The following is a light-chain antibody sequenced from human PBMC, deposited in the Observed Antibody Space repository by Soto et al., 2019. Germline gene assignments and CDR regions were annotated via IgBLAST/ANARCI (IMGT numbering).Light chain of an antibody. CDR2: GDN. CDR1: SSNIGAGYD. Sequence: QSVLTQPPSVSVAPGQRVTISCTGSSSNIGAGYDVHWYQQLPGTAPKLLIYGDNNRPSGVPDRFSGSKSGTSASLAITGLQAEDEADYYFQSYDSSLSACVFGGGTKLTVL. CDR3: QSYDSSLSACV. V-gene: IGLV1-40*01. J-gene: IGLJ3*02.